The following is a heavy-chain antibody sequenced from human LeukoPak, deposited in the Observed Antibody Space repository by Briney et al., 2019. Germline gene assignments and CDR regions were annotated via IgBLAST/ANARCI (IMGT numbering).Heavy chain of an antibody. V-gene: IGHV1-18*01. J-gene: IGHJ5*01. Sequence: ASVKVSCKASGYTFTSYGINWVRQAPGQGLEWMGWISTYNGNANYAQKVQGRVTMTTDTSTTTAYMELRSLRAEDTAVYYCAKDKVVGYYFGSGSFDCWGQGTLVTVSS. CDR2: ISTYNGNA. D-gene: IGHD3-10*01. CDR3: AKDKVVGYYFGSGSFDC. CDR1: GYTFTSYG.